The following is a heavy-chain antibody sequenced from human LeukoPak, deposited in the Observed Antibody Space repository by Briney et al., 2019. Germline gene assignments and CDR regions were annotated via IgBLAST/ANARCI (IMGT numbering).Heavy chain of an antibody. Sequence: GGSLRLSCAASGFTFSSYAMHWVRQAPGKGLEWVAVVSYDGSNKYYADSVKGRFTISRDNSKNTLYLQMNSLRAEDTAVYYCARDESGWYYYYYGMDVWGQGTTVTVSS. CDR3: ARDESGWYYYYYGMDV. CDR1: GFTFSSYA. J-gene: IGHJ6*02. CDR2: VSYDGSNK. D-gene: IGHD6-19*01. V-gene: IGHV3-30*04.